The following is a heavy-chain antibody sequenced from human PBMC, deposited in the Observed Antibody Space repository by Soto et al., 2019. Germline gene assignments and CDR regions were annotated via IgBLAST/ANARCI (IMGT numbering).Heavy chain of an antibody. Sequence: ASVRVSCRASGYTFITCYIHWVRQAPGQGLEWMAIINPMGGSTNYAQEFQGRVTLTSDTSTSTVYMELSSLRFEDTALFYCARDLAAGDLWGQGTLVTVSS. D-gene: IGHD6-13*01. J-gene: IGHJ5*02. V-gene: IGHV1-46*01. CDR3: ARDLAAGDL. CDR2: INPMGGST. CDR1: GYTFITCY.